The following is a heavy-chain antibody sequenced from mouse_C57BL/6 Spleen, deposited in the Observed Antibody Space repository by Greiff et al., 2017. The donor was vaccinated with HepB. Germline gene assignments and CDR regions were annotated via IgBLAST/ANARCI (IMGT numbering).Heavy chain of an antibody. CDR3: ARGPYGSSYWYFDV. CDR2: ISDGGSYT. V-gene: IGHV5-4*03. CDR1: GFTFSSYA. D-gene: IGHD1-1*01. Sequence: EVKLVESGGGLVKPGGSLKLSCAASGFTFSSYAMSWVRQTPEKRLEWVATISDGGSYTYYPDNVKGRFTISRDNAKNNLYLQMSHLKSEDTAMYYCARGPYGSSYWYFDVWGTGTTVTVSS. J-gene: IGHJ1*03.